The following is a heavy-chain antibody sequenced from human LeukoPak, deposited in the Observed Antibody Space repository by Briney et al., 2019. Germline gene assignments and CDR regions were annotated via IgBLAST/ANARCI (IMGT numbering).Heavy chain of an antibody. D-gene: IGHD3-22*01. Sequence: GGSLRLSCAASGFTFSSYWMHWVRQAPGKGLVWVSRINSGGSSTSYADSVKGRFTISRDNAKNTLHLQMNSLRAEDTAVYYCARESVNWYYYDSSGYYHFDYWGQGTLVTVSS. CDR3: ARESVNWYYYDSSGYYHFDY. CDR1: GFTFSSYW. J-gene: IGHJ4*02. V-gene: IGHV3-74*01. CDR2: INSGGSST.